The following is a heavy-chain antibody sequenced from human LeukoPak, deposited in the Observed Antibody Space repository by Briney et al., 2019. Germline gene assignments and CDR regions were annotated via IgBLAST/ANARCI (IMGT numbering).Heavy chain of an antibody. CDR3: ARVFPRAYDAFDI. V-gene: IGHV3-48*03. CDR2: ISSSGSTI. Sequence: GGSLTLSCAASVFTFSIYEMNGVPQAPGKGLEGVSYISSSGSTIFYTDSVKGRFTISRDNAKNSLYLQMNSMRAEDTAVYYCARVFPRAYDAFDIWGQGTMVTVSS. CDR1: VFTFSIYE. J-gene: IGHJ3*02.